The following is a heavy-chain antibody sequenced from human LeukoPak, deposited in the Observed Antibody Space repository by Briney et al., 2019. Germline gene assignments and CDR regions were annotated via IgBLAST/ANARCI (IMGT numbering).Heavy chain of an antibody. CDR1: GFTFTSHW. CDR2: INQDGGER. J-gene: IGHJ4*02. Sequence: PGGSLRLSCAASGFTFTSHWISWVRQVPGRGLEWVGNINQDGGERNYVDSVKGRFTISRDNAKSSLYLQMNSLRVEDTAVYYCVRGTRSNSFWGQGTQVTVSS. D-gene: IGHD6-6*01. V-gene: IGHV3-7*01. CDR3: VRGTRSNSF.